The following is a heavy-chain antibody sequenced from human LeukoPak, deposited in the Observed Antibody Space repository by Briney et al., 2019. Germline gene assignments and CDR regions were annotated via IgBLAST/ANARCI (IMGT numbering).Heavy chain of an antibody. CDR1: GFTFSSYA. CDR3: ARGYDYYYYGMDV. V-gene: IGHV3-30-3*01. CDR2: ISYDGNNK. J-gene: IGHJ6*02. Sequence: PGESLRLSCPASGFTFSSYAMYWVRQAPGTGLEWVAVISYDGNNKYYADSVKGRFTISRDNSKNTLYLQMNSLRAEDTAVYYCARGYDYYYYGMDVWGQGTTVTVSS. D-gene: IGHD5-12*01.